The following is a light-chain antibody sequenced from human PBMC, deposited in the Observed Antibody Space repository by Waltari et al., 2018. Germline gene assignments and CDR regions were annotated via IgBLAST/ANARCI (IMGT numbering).Light chain of an antibody. J-gene: IGKJ4*01. V-gene: IGKV3-11*01. CDR1: ESIASH. CDR2: DAS. Sequence: EIVLTQSPATLSLSPGQRATLSCRASESIASHLAWFRQKPRQPPRLLIYDASTRATGIPARFSGSGFGTDFTLTISSLEPEDFAVYFCQQGSMWPLTFGGGTKVEIK. CDR3: QQGSMWPLT.